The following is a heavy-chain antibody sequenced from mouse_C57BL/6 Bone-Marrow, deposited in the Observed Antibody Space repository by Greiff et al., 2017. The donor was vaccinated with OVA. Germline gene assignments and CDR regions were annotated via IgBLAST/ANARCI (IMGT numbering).Heavy chain of an antibody. D-gene: IGHD1-1*01. CDR2: ISSGGDYI. CDR3: TRDSSSLYYFDY. CDR1: GFTFSSYA. V-gene: IGHV5-9-1*02. J-gene: IGHJ2*01. Sequence: EVKVEESGAGLVKPGGSLKLSCAASGFTFSSYAMSWVRQTPEKRLEWVAYISSGGDYIYYADTVKGRFTISRDNARNTLYLQMSSLKSEDTAMYYCTRDSSSLYYFDYWGQGTTLTVSS.